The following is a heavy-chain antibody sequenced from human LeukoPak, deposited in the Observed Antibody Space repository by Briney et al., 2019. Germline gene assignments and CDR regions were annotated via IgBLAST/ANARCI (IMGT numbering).Heavy chain of an antibody. CDR3: AKDGPGLLWFGELPFQWYFDL. CDR1: GFTFSSYG. V-gene: IGHV3-30*18. D-gene: IGHD3-10*01. Sequence: RTGGSLRLSCAASGFTFSSYGMHWVRQAPGKGLEWVAVISYDGSNKYYADSVKGRFTISRDNSKNTLYLQMNSLRAEDTAVYYCAKDGPGLLWFGELPFQWYFDLWGRGTLVTVSS. J-gene: IGHJ2*01. CDR2: ISYDGSNK.